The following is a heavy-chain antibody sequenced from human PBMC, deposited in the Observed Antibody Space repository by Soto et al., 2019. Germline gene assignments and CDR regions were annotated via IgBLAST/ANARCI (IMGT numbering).Heavy chain of an antibody. CDR3: ASPYCTNGVCAPTLYYYGMDV. J-gene: IGHJ6*02. Sequence: QVQLVQSGAEVKKPGSSVKVSCKASGGTFSSYAISGVRQAPGQGLEGMEGIIPIFGTANYAQKFQGRVTITADESTSTAYMELSSLRSEDTAVYYCASPYCTNGVCAPTLYYYGMDVWGQGTTVTVSS. CDR1: GGTFSSYA. D-gene: IGHD2-8*01. CDR2: IIPIFGTA. V-gene: IGHV1-69*01.